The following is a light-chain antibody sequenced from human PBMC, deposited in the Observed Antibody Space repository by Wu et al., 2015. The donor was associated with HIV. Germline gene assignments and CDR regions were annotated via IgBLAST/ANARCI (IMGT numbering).Light chain of an antibody. J-gene: IGKJ2*01. CDR1: QSVSSSS. Sequence: EVALTRSPGTLSMSPGQRVTVSCRASQSVSSSSLAWYQQRLGQAPRLLIYGASSRATGIPDRFSGSGSGTDFTLTISKLEPEDFAVYYCHQYGSSPGTFGQGTKVEIK. V-gene: IGKV3-20*01. CDR3: HQYGSSPGT. CDR2: GAS.